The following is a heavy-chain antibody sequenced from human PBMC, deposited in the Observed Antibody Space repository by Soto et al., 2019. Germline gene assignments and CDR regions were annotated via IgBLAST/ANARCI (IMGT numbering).Heavy chain of an antibody. CDR3: ARAYDFWSGYYRGWYFDY. Sequence: QVQLVQSGAEVKKPGASVKVSCKASGYTFTGYYMHWVRQAPGQGLEWMGWINPNSGGTNYAQKFQGRVTMTRDTSISTAYMELSRLRSDDPAVYYCARAYDFWSGYYRGWYFDYWGQGTLVTVSS. V-gene: IGHV1-2*02. J-gene: IGHJ4*02. CDR2: INPNSGGT. CDR1: GYTFTGYY. D-gene: IGHD3-3*01.